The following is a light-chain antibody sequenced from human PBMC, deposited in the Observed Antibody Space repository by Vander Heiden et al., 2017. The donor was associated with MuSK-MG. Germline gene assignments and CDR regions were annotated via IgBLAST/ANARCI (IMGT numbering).Light chain of an antibody. CDR1: QTIRNY. CDR2: AAS. V-gene: IGKV1-39*01. Sequence: DIQMTQSPSSLSPSVGDRVTITCRASQTIRNYLNWYQQKPGEAPRLLIYAASSLQSGVPSRFSGSGSGTDFTLNIRSLHPEDSATYYCQQSFSLPLTFGGGTKVEIK. J-gene: IGKJ4*01. CDR3: QQSFSLPLT.